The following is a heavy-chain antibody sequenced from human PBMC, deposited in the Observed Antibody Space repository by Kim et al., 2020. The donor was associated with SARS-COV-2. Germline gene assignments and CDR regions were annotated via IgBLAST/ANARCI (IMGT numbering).Heavy chain of an antibody. D-gene: IGHD2-15*01. CDR1: GFTFSSYS. CDR3: ARDRGSGGSCYGY. CDR2: ISSSSSYI. J-gene: IGHJ4*02. Sequence: GGSLRLSCAASGFTFSSYSMNWVRQAPGKGLEWVSSISSSSSYIYYADSVKGRFTISRDNAKNSLYLQMNSLRAEDTAVYYCARDRGSGGSCYGYWGQGTLVTVSS. V-gene: IGHV3-21*01.